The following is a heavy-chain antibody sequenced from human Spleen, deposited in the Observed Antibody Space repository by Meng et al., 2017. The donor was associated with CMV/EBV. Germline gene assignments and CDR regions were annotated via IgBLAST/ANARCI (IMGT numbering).Heavy chain of an antibody. J-gene: IGHJ5*02. D-gene: IGHD6-19*01. Sequence: FTFSIYSMNWVRQAPGKGLEWVSSISSSSSYIYYADSVKGRFTISRDNAKNSLYLQMNSLRAEDTAVYYCARDVGEGSGWSRDGWFDPWGQGTLVTVSS. CDR2: ISSSSSYI. CDR1: FTFSIYS. V-gene: IGHV3-21*01. CDR3: ARDVGEGSGWSRDGWFDP.